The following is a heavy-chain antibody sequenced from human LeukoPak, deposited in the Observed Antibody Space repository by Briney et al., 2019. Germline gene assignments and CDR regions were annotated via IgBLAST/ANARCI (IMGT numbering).Heavy chain of an antibody. Sequence: GGSLRLSCAASGFTFSSYWMHWVRQAPGKGLMWVSVIYSGGSTYYADSVKGRFTISGDNSKNTLYLQMNSLRAEDTAVYYCAREDYVWGSYRSSGSDWGQGALVTVSS. CDR1: GFTFSSYW. D-gene: IGHD3-16*02. CDR3: AREDYVWGSYRSSGSD. CDR2: IYSGGST. J-gene: IGHJ4*02. V-gene: IGHV3-66*01.